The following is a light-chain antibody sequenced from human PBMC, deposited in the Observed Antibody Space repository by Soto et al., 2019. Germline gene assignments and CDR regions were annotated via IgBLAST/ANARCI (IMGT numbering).Light chain of an antibody. V-gene: IGLV2-23*01. J-gene: IGLJ1*01. CDR3: CSYAGSNTSYV. CDR2: EGS. CDR1: SNDVGSYNL. Sequence: QSALTQPASVSGSPGQSITISCTGTSNDVGSYNLVSWYQQHPGKAPKFMIYEGSKRPSGVSNRFSGSKSGNTASLTISGLQAEDEADYYCCSYAGSNTSYVFGTGTKVTVL.